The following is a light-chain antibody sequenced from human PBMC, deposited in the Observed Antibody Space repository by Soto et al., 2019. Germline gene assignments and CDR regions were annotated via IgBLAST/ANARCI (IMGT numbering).Light chain of an antibody. J-gene: IGLJ2*01. CDR1: SSDIGTYNY. V-gene: IGLV2-14*01. Sequence: QSALTQPASVSGSPGQSITISCTGTSSDIGTYNYVSWYQEHPGKAPKLMIYEVSNRPSGVSYRFSCSKSGNPASLTISGLQTEDEAEDYCSSYTDGSTVIFGGGTKLTVL. CDR2: EVS. CDR3: SSYTDGSTVI.